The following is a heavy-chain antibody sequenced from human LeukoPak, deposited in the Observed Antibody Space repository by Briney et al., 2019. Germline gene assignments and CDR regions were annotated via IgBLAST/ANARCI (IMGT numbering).Heavy chain of an antibody. Sequence: GGSLRLSCAASGFTFSSYAMSWVRQAPGKGLEWVSAISGSGGTTNYADSVKGRFTISRDNSKNTLYLQMNSLKTEDTAVYYCTTDKSLYWGQGTLVTVSS. J-gene: IGHJ4*02. CDR1: GFTFSSYA. CDR2: ISGSGGTT. V-gene: IGHV3-23*01. CDR3: TTDKSLY.